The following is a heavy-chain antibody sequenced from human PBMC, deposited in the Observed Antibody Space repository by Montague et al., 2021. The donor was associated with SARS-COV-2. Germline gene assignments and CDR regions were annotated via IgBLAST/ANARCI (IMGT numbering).Heavy chain of an antibody. CDR1: GGSISSDY. J-gene: IGHJ5*02. CDR3: AREDRWNWFDP. D-gene: IGHD5-24*01. V-gene: IGHV4-59*01. CDR2: IYYRGTT. Sequence: SETLSLTCSVSGGSISSDYWSWIRQSPGKGLEWIGYIYYRGTTNYNPSLKSRVTFSVDTSKNQFFLKLISVTAADTAVYFCAREDRWNWFDPWGQEFWSPSPQ.